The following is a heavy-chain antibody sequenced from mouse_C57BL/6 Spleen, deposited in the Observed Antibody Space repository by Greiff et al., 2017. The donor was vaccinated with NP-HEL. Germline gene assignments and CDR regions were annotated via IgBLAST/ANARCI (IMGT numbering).Heavy chain of an antibody. CDR2: IHPNSGST. CDR3: ARGRYYGSSGYYAMDY. D-gene: IGHD1-1*01. V-gene: IGHV1-64*01. CDR1: GYTFTSYW. J-gene: IGHJ4*01. Sequence: QVQLQQPGAELVKPGASVKLSCKASGYTFTSYWMHWVKQRPGQGLEWIGMIHPNSGSTNYNEKFKSKATLTVDKSSSTAYMHLSSLTSEDTAVYYCARGRYYGSSGYYAMDYWGQGTSVTVSS.